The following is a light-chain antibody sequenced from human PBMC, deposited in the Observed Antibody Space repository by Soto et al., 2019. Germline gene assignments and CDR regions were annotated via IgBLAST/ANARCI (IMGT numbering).Light chain of an antibody. CDR2: RND. Sequence: QSVLTQPPSASGTPGQRVTISCSGSGSNIGSHDVYWYQHLPGTAPKVLIYRNDQRPSGVPDRFSASRSGTSASLAISGLRSEDEADYYCSSFEASNNLLFGGGTKVTVL. V-gene: IGLV1-47*02. J-gene: IGLJ2*01. CDR1: GSNIGSHD. CDR3: SSFEASNNLL.